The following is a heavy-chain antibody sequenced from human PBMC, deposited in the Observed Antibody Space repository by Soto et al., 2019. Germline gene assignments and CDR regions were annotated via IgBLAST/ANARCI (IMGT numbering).Heavy chain of an antibody. CDR3: ARRYWNVDIEESWFDP. CDR1: GYTFTSYG. V-gene: IGHV1-18*04. Sequence: ASVKVSCKASGYTFTSYGISWVRQAPGQGLEWMGWISAYNGNTNYAQKLQGRVTMTTDTSTSTAYMELRSLRSDDTAVYYCARRYWNVDIEESWFDPWGQGTLVTVSS. D-gene: IGHD5-12*01. J-gene: IGHJ5*02. CDR2: ISAYNGNT.